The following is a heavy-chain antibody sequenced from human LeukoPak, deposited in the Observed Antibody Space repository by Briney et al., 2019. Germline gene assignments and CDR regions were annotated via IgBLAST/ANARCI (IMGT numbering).Heavy chain of an antibody. CDR2: IHYSGST. V-gene: IGHV4-39*07. J-gene: IGHJ6*03. Sequence: PSETLSLTCSVSGGSISRNTHYCGWIRQPPGKGLEWIGSIHYSGSTNYNPSLKSRVTISVDTSKNQFSLKLTSVTAADTAVYYCARTMEGYCSGGSCYQYSYYMDVWGKGTTVTVSS. D-gene: IGHD2-15*01. CDR3: ARTMEGYCSGGSCYQYSYYMDV. CDR1: GGSISRNTHY.